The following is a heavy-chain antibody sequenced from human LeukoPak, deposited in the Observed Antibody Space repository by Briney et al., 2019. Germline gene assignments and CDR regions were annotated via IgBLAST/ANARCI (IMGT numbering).Heavy chain of an antibody. CDR2: LYYSGST. D-gene: IGHD6-19*01. Sequence: SETLSLTCTVSGGSISTDASYWAWLRQPPGKGLEWLGSLYYSGSTYYSSSLQSRVTLSVATSKNQFSLKMSSVTAADTAVFYWGRLLSRGWEYHFGLDVWGQGSTVT. CDR3: GRLLSRGWEYHFGLDV. CDR1: GGSISTDASY. J-gene: IGHJ6*02. V-gene: IGHV4-39*01.